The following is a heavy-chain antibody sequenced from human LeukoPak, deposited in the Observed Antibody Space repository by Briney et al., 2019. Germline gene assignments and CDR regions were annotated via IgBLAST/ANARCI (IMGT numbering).Heavy chain of an antibody. V-gene: IGHV4-59*01. CDR2: IYYSGST. J-gene: IGHJ5*02. CDR1: GGSISSYY. Sequence: PSETLSLTXTVSGGSISSYYWSWIRQPPGKGLEWIGYIYYSGSTNYNPSLKSRVTISVDTSKNQFSLKLSSVTAADTAVYYCASTFAVRGWFDPWGQGTLVTVSS. CDR3: ASTFAVRGWFDP. D-gene: IGHD1-1*01.